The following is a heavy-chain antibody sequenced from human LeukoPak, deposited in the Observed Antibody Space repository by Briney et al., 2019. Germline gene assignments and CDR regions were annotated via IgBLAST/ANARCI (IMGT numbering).Heavy chain of an antibody. J-gene: IGHJ4*02. CDR3: WGYNWNDSDY. Sequence: GGSLRLSCAASGFTFSSYEMNWVRQAPGKGLEWVSYISSSGSTIYYADSVKGRFTISRDNAKNSLYLQMNSLRAEDTAVYYCWGYNWNDSDYWGQGTLVTVSS. CDR2: ISSSGSTI. D-gene: IGHD1-1*01. CDR1: GFTFSSYE. V-gene: IGHV3-48*03.